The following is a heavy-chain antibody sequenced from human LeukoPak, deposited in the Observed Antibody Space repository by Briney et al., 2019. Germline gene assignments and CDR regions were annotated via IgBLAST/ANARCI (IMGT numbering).Heavy chain of an antibody. Sequence: SQTLSLTCTVSGGPISSGSYYWSWIRQPAGKGLEWIGRIYTSGSTNYNPSLKSRVIISVDTSKNQFSLKLSSVTAADTAVSSCARVLSGSYFQHWGQGTLVTVSS. CDR1: GGPISSGSYY. CDR3: ARVLSGSYFQH. D-gene: IGHD1-26*01. CDR2: IYTSGST. J-gene: IGHJ1*01. V-gene: IGHV4-61*02.